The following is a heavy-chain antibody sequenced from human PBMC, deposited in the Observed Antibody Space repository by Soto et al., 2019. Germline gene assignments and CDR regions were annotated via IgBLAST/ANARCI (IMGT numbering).Heavy chain of an antibody. CDR1: GFTFSSYS. D-gene: IGHD6-19*01. CDR2: ISSSSSYI. CDR3: ARKGYRSGWYY. V-gene: IGHV3-21*01. Sequence: EVQLVESGGGLVKPGGSLRLSCAASGFTFSSYSMNWVRQAPGKGLEWVSSISSSSSYIYYADSVKGRFTISRDNAKNALDQQLTSLRAENTAVYHYARKGYRSGWYYWGQGTLGTVSS. J-gene: IGHJ4*02.